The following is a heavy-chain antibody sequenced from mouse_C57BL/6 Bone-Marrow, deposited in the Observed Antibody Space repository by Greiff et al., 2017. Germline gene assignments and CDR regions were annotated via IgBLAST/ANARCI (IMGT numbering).Heavy chain of an antibody. CDR2: IRLKSDNYAT. V-gene: IGHV6-3*01. J-gene: IGHJ3*01. Sequence: EVQLQQSGGGLVQPGGSMKLSCVASGFTFSNYWMNWVRQSPEKGLELVSQIRLKSDNYATHYAESVKGRFTISRDDSKSSVYLQMNNLRAEDTGIYYCTDPAWFAYWGQGTLVTVSA. CDR1: GFTFSNYW. CDR3: TDPAWFAY.